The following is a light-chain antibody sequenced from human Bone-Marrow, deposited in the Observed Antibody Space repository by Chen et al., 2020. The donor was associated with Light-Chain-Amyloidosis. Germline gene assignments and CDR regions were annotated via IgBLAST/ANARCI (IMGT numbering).Light chain of an antibody. CDR1: DLPTKY. J-gene: IGLJ2*01. Sequence: SYELTQPPSVSVSPGQTARITCSGDDLPTKYAYWYQQKPGQAPVLVIHRDTERPSGISERFSGSSLGTTATLTISGVQAEDEADYHCQSADRSGTYEVIFGGGTKLTVL. CDR2: RDT. V-gene: IGLV3-25*03. CDR3: QSADRSGTYEVI.